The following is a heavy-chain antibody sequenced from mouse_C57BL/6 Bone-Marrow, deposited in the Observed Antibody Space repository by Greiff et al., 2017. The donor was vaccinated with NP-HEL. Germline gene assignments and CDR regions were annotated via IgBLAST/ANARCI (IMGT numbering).Heavy chain of an antibody. V-gene: IGHV1-69*01. Sequence: QVQLQQPGAELVMPGASVKLSCKASGYTFTSYWMHWVKQRPGQGLEWIGELDPSDSYTNYNQKFKGKSTLTVDKSSSTAYMQLSSLTSEDSAVYYCASYDGYYAGFAYWGQGTLVTVSA. D-gene: IGHD2-3*01. CDR1: GYTFTSYW. CDR3: ASYDGYYAGFAY. J-gene: IGHJ3*01. CDR2: LDPSDSYT.